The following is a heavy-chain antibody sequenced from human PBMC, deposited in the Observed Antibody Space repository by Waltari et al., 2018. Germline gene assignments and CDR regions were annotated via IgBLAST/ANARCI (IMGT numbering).Heavy chain of an antibody. CDR2: VRGDGRT. J-gene: IGHJ4*02. V-gene: IGHV4-4*02. D-gene: IGHD2-15*01. CDR1: GYSISSSDC. Sequence: QLKLQESGPGLVTPSGTLSLTCGVSGYSISSSDCWSWVRQPPGKGLEWIGQVRGDGRTNYNPPFASRVTMSLDTSNNQFSLRMTSATAADTAVYYCARDRGRGLYLDSWGPGTLVTVSP. CDR3: ARDRGRGLYLDS.